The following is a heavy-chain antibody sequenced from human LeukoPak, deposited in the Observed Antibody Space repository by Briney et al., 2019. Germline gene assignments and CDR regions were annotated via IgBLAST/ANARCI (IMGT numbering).Heavy chain of an antibody. CDR3: ARDKNPTYYYYYRDV. D-gene: IGHD4-17*01. CDR1: GGTFSSYA. Sequence: ASVKVSCKASGGTFSSYAISWVRQAPGQGLEWMGGIIPIFGTANYAQKFQGRVTITTDESTSTAYMELSSLRSEDTAVYYCARDKNPTYYYYYRDVWGKGTTVTVSS. CDR2: IIPIFGTA. V-gene: IGHV1-69*05. J-gene: IGHJ6*03.